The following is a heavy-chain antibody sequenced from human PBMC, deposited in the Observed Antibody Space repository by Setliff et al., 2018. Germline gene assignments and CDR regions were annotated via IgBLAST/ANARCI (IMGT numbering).Heavy chain of an antibody. J-gene: IGHJ4*02. CDR3: ARSLGSGSYYNSRPFYSDY. Sequence: LSLTCTVSGGPISSGTNYWSWIRQPAGRGLEWIGHIDPSGNTNYHPSLKSRVTISGDTSKNQFSLKLTSVTAADTAVYYCARSLGSGSYYNSRPFYSDYWGQGTLVTSP. V-gene: IGHV4-61*09. D-gene: IGHD3-10*01. CDR1: GGPISSGTNY. CDR2: IDPSGNT.